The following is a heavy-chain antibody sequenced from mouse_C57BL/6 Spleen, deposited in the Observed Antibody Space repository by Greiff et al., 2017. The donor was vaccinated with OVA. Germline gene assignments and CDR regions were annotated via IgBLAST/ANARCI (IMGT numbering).Heavy chain of an antibody. CDR3: AREAVLLRYFDY. CDR2: IYPGDGDT. CDR1: GYAFSSSW. D-gene: IGHD1-1*01. J-gene: IGHJ2*01. Sequence: VQLQESGPELVKPGASVKISCKASGYAFSSSWMNWVKQRPGKGLEWIGRIYPGDGDTNYNGKFKGKATLTADKSSSTAYMQLSSLTSEDSAVYFCAREAVLLRYFDYWGQGTTLTVSS. V-gene: IGHV1-82*01.